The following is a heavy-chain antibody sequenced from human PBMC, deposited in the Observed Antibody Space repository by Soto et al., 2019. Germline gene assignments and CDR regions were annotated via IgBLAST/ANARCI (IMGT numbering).Heavy chain of an antibody. D-gene: IGHD6-19*01. CDR3: ARGNSGAFDI. CDR2: MNPLNGDT. Sequence: QVQLVQSGAEVKKPGASAKVSCKASGYTLTTYSMHWVRQAPGQRLEWMGWMNPLNGDTKYSQRFQGRLTIIRDTSASTAYMELSSLRSEDTAIYYCARGNSGAFDIWGQGTMVTVSS. V-gene: IGHV1-3*01. J-gene: IGHJ3*02. CDR1: GYTLTTYS.